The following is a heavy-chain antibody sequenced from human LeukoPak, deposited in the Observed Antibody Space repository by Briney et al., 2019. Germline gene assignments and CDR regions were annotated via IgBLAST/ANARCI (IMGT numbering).Heavy chain of an antibody. D-gene: IGHD2-21*01. V-gene: IGHV3-30*18. Sequence: GGSLRLSCAASGFTFSSYGMHWVRQAPGKGLEWVAVISYDGSNKYYADSVKGRFTISRDNSKNTLYLQMNSLRAEDTAVYYCAKEVVVIRYDAFDIWGQGTMVTVSS. J-gene: IGHJ3*02. CDR3: AKEVVVIRYDAFDI. CDR2: ISYDGSNK. CDR1: GFTFSSYG.